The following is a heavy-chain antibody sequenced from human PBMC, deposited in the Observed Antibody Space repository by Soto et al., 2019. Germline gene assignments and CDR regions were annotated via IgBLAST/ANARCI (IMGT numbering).Heavy chain of an antibody. V-gene: IGHV4-59*01. J-gene: IGHJ3*02. CDR2: IYYIGTT. Sequence: SETLSLTCTVSGGSISGYYWNWIQKPTGKGLEYIGHIYYIGTTNYNPSLKSGATISEETSKNQFSLKLASVTAADTAVYFCARSASKYGANAFDIWDQGTMGTV. CDR3: ARSASKYGANAFDI. D-gene: IGHD2-8*01. CDR1: GGSISGYY.